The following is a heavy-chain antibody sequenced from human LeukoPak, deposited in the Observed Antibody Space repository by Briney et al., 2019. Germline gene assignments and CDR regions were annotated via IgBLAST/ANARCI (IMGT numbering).Heavy chain of an antibody. Sequence: PSETLSLTCTVSGGSISSYYWNWIRQPPRKGLEWIGSIYHNGNIYYNPSLKSRVTISVDTSKNEFSLKLSSVTAADTAVYYCARAYHSSWYLNWFDPWGQGTLVTVSS. D-gene: IGHD6-13*01. CDR2: IYHNGNI. CDR1: GGSISSYY. V-gene: IGHV4-38-2*02. J-gene: IGHJ5*02. CDR3: ARAYHSSWYLNWFDP.